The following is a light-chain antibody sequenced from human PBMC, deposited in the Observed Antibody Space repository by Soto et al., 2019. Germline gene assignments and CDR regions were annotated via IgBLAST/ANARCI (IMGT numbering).Light chain of an antibody. CDR2: GAS. CDR3: QQYGNSPVT. J-gene: IGKJ4*01. Sequence: EIVLTQSPGTLSLSPGERATLSCRASQSVGGNYLTWYQQKPGQAPRLLIYGASSRASGIPGRFSGSGSGTDFTLTISRLEPEDFAVYYCQQYGNSPVTFGGGTKVEIK. V-gene: IGKV3-20*01. CDR1: QSVGGNY.